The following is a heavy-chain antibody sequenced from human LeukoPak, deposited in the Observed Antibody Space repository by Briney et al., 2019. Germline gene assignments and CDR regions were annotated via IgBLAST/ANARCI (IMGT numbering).Heavy chain of an antibody. CDR1: GFTFRSYW. Sequence: GGSLRLSCAASGFTFRSYWMSWVRQAPGKGLEWVANINQGGSVKYYVDSVKGRFTISRDDAKNSLYVQMDSLRDEDTAVYYCARVGYSGWNLEYWGQGTLVTVSS. CDR3: ARVGYSGWNLEY. J-gene: IGHJ4*02. CDR2: INQGGSVK. V-gene: IGHV3-7*01. D-gene: IGHD5-12*01.